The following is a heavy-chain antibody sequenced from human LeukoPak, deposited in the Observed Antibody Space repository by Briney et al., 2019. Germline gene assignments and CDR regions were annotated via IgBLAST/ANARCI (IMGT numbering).Heavy chain of an antibody. CDR1: ADSISSSSYY. J-gene: IGHJ4*02. Sequence: SETLSLTCTVSADSISSSSYYWGWIRQPPGKGLEWIGSIYYSGSTYYNPSLKSRVTISVDTSKDQFSLKLTSVSAADTAVYYCVRRSMVTGVFDYWGQGTLVTVSS. CDR3: VRRSMVTGVFDY. D-gene: IGHD5-18*01. CDR2: IYYSGST. V-gene: IGHV4-39*01.